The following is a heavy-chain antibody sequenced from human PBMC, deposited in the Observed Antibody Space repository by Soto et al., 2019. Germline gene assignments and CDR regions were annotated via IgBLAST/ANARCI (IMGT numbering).Heavy chain of an antibody. CDR2: INSDGSST. CDR3: ARDSGFYYGSLVDY. V-gene: IGHV3-74*01. Sequence: EVQLVESGGGLVQPGGSLRLSCAASGFTFSRYWMHWVRQAPGKGLVWVSRINSDGSSTSYADSVKGRFTIARANAKNTLYPQMNTLRAEGTAVYYGARDSGFYYGSLVDYWGQGTVVTVPS. D-gene: IGHD3-22*01. CDR1: GFTFSRYW. J-gene: IGHJ4*02.